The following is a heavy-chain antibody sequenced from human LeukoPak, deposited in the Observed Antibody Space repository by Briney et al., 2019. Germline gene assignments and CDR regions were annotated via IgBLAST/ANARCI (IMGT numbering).Heavy chain of an antibody. CDR1: GMSITSRHY. Sequence: SETLSLTCSVSGMSITSRHYWGWIRQPPGKGLEWIGSTSHSDSPYYNPSLESRVSVSLDTSRNQFSLKLTSVTAADTAVYYCARDFGETSLPNWFDPWGQGTLVIVSS. V-gene: IGHV4-38-2*02. D-gene: IGHD3-16*01. CDR2: TSHSDSP. J-gene: IGHJ5*02. CDR3: ARDFGETSLPNWFDP.